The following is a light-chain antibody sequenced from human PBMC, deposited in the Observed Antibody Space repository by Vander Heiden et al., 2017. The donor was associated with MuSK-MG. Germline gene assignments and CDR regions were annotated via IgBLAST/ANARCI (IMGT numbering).Light chain of an antibody. J-gene: IGLJ1*01. CDR3: GSYTTSSTKV. CDR1: SSDVGGYNS. CDR2: EVS. V-gene: IGLV2-14*01. Sequence: QSALTQPASVSGAPGQSITISCSGNSSDVGGYNSVSWYQQHPGQAPKIIIFEVSNRPSGVSSRFSGSKSGNTASLTISGLQAEDEADYYFGSYTTSSTKVFGTGTKVTVL.